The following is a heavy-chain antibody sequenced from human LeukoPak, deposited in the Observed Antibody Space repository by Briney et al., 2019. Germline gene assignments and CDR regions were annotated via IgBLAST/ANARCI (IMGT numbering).Heavy chain of an antibody. V-gene: IGHV3-23*01. CDR3: AKAAAAVGYFDF. D-gene: IGHD6-13*01. J-gene: IGHJ4*02. CDR1: GFTFSNYD. Sequence: GGSLRLSCAASGFTFSNYDMSWLRQAPGKGLEWVSGISGSGGGTYYADPVKGRFTFSRDNSKNTLYLQMNSLRAEDTAVYYCAKAAAAVGYFDFWGQGTLVTVSS. CDR2: ISGSGGGT.